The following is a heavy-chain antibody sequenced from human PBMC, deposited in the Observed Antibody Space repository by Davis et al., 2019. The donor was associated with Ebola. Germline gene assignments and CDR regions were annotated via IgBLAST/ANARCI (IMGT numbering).Heavy chain of an antibody. J-gene: IGHJ6*02. CDR3: ARDENSNYGFYYYGMDV. V-gene: IGHV1-8*01. CDR1: EYTFTSYD. Sequence: AASVKVSCKASEYTFTSYDINWVRQATGQGLEWMGWMNPNSGNTGYAQKFQGRVSMTRNTSISTAYMELSSLRSDDTAVYYCARDENSNYGFYYYGMDVWGQGTTVTVSS. D-gene: IGHD4-11*01. CDR2: MNPNSGNT.